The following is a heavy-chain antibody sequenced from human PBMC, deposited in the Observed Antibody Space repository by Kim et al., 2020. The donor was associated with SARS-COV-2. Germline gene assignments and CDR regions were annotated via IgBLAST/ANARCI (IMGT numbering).Heavy chain of an antibody. CDR2: SYYSGST. CDR1: GGSISSSSYY. V-gene: IGHV4-39*01. D-gene: IGHD6-19*01. J-gene: IGHJ4*02. Sequence: SETLSLTCTVSGGSISSSSYYWGWIRQPPGKGLEWIGSSYYSGSTYYNPSLKSRVTISVDTSKNQFSLKLSSVTAADTAVYYCARHVAGLSGWYGVDYWGQGTLVTVSS. CDR3: ARHVAGLSGWYGVDY.